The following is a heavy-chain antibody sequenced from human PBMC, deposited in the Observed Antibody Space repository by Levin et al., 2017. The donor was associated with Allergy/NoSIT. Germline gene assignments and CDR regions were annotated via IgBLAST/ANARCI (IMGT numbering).Heavy chain of an antibody. D-gene: IGHD5-18*01. Sequence: SETLSLTCTVSGGSISSGNYYWTWIRQHPGKGLEWIGYSNFRAITYYNPSLKSRVAISGDTSKNQFSLRLRSVTAADTAIYYCARGSYGFDYWGQGTLVTVSS. CDR1: GGSISSGNYY. V-gene: IGHV4-31*03. CDR3: ARGSYGFDY. J-gene: IGHJ4*02. CDR2: SNFRAIT.